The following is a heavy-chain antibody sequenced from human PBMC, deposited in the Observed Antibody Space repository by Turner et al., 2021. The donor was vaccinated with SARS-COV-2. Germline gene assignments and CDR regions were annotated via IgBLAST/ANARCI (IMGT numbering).Heavy chain of an antibody. V-gene: IGHV3-30*18. J-gene: IGHJ4*02. CDR2: ISYDGSNK. CDR3: AKTIGSYYDSSGYYQYFDY. Sequence: QVQLVQSGGGVVQPGRSLRLPCAATGFTFSSYGMHWVRQAPGKGLAWVALISYDGSNKYYADSVKDRFTISRDNSKNTLYLQMNSLRAEDTAVYYCAKTIGSYYDSSGYYQYFDYWGQGTLVTVSS. D-gene: IGHD3-22*01. CDR1: GFTFSSYG.